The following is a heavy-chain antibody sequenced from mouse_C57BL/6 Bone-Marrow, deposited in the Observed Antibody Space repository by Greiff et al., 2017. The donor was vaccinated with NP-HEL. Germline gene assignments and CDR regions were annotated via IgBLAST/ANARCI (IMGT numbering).Heavy chain of an antibody. Sequence: QVQLKESGPGILQPSQTLSLTCSFSGFSLSTFGMGVGWIRQPSGKGLEWLAHIWWDDDKYYNPALKSRLTISKATSKNQVFLKIANVDTADTATYYCARIRLLRYLAWFAYWGQGTLVTVSA. D-gene: IGHD1-1*01. V-gene: IGHV8-8*01. J-gene: IGHJ3*01. CDR1: GFSLSTFGMG. CDR2: IWWDDDK. CDR3: ARIRLLRYLAWFAY.